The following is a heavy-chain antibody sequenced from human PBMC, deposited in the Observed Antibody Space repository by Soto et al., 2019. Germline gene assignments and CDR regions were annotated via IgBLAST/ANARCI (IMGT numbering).Heavy chain of an antibody. CDR2: IDSSGAK. V-gene: IGHV2-26*01. CDR3: ARRHLAVAVSPWFDP. Sequence: QVTLKESGPVLVKPTETLTLRCTVSGLSITDSEMGVSWIRQPPGQPLGWLALIDSSGAKSYRTFLKSRLAISKDTSKKQIVLTRTNTDPADTATYYCARRHLAVAVSPWFDPWGQGIPVTVSS. CDR1: GLSITDSEMG. J-gene: IGHJ5*02. D-gene: IGHD6-19*01.